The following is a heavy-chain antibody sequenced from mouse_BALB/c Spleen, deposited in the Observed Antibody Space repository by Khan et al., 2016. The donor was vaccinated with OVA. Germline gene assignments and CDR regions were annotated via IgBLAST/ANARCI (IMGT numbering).Heavy chain of an antibody. CDR1: GYSITSDYA. J-gene: IGHJ4*01. V-gene: IGHV3-2*02. Sequence: EVELVESGPGLVKPSQSLSLTCTVTGYSITSDYAWNWIRQFPGNKLEWMGYISYSGSTNYSPSLKSRISITRDTSKNQFFLQLNSLTTEDTATYYCARDGSRYNYAMDYWGQGTAVTVSS. CDR3: ARDGSRYNYAMDY. CDR2: ISYSGST. D-gene: IGHD2-3*01.